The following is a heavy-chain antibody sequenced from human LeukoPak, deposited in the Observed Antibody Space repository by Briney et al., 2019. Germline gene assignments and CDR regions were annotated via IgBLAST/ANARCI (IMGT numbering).Heavy chain of an antibody. CDR3: ARGPYSRDNFDY. V-gene: IGHV3-7*03. CDR2: IKQDGSEE. J-gene: IGHJ4*02. CDR1: GFILSDYW. Sequence: GGSLRLSCAASGFILSDYWMSWVRQAPGKGLEWVADIKQDGSEEYYVDSVKGRFTISRDNAKNSLFLQMNSLRAEDTAVYYCARGPYSRDNFDYWGQGTLATVSS. D-gene: IGHD6-13*01.